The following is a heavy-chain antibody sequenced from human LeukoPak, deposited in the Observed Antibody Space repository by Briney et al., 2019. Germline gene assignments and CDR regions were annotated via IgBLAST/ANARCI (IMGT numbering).Heavy chain of an antibody. V-gene: IGHV3-74*01. CDR3: ARGDYFDY. J-gene: IGHJ4*02. Sequence: GGSLRLSCAASGFTFSGSWMHWVRQAPGKGLVWVSRIKSDGSTTSHADSVKGRFTISRDNTKNTLYLQMNSLRVEDTVVYYCARGDYFDYWGQGTPVTVPS. CDR2: IKSDGSTT. CDR1: GFTFSGSW.